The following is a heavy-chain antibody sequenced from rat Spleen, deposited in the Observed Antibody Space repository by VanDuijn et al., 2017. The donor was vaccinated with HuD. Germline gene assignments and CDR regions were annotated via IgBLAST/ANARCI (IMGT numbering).Heavy chain of an antibody. J-gene: IGHJ2*01. Sequence: QVQLKESGPGLVQPSQTLSLTCTVSDFSFPSYNVHWVRQPPGKGLEGMGVIWNTGGTRYNSALNSRLSISKDTSKSQVFLKMNSLQTEDTATYYCAREYRYNYYFDYWGQGVMVTVSS. CDR2: IWNTGGT. CDR1: DFSFPSYN. CDR3: AREYRYNYYFDY. V-gene: IGHV2-41*01. D-gene: IGHD1-5*01.